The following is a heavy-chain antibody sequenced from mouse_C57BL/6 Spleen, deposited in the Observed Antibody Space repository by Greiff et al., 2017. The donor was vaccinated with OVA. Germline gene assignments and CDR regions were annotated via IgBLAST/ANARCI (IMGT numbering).Heavy chain of an antibody. CDR1: GYSITSGYY. J-gene: IGHJ3*01. V-gene: IGHV3-6*01. D-gene: IGHD2-4*01. CDR2: ISYDGSN. Sequence: ESGPGLVKPSQSLSLTCSVTGYSITSGYYWNWIRQFPGNKLEWMGYISYDGSNNYNPSLKNRISITRDTSKNQFFLKLNSVTTEDTATYYCARDDDYDWFAYWGQGTLVTVSA. CDR3: ARDDDYDWFAY.